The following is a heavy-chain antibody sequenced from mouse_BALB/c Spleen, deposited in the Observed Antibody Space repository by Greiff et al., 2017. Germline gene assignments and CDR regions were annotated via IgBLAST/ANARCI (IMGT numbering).Heavy chain of an antibody. CDR3: ARSYGSSIYYAMDY. CDR2: INPYNGGT. V-gene: IGHV1-18*01. Sequence: EVKLQESGPELVKPGASMKISCKASGYSFTGYTMNWVKQSHGKNLEWIGLINPYNGGTSYNQKFKGKATLTVDKSSSTAYMELLSLTSEDSAVYYCARSYGSSIYYAMDYWGQGTSVTVSS. CDR1: GYSFTGYT. D-gene: IGHD1-1*01. J-gene: IGHJ4*01.